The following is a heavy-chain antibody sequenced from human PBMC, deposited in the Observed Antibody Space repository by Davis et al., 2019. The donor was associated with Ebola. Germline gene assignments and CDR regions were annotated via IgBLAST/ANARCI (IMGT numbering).Heavy chain of an antibody. CDR1: GGSFSGYY. CDR2: INHSGST. D-gene: IGHD2-15*01. CDR3: ARGQLGYCSGGSCYYLFAAFDI. V-gene: IGHV4-34*01. Sequence: SETLSLTCAVYGGSFSGYYWSWIRQPPGKGLEWIGEINHSGSTNYNPSLKSRVTISVDTSKNQFSLKLSSVTAADTAVYYCARGQLGYCSGGSCYYLFAAFDIWGQGTMVTVSS. J-gene: IGHJ3*02.